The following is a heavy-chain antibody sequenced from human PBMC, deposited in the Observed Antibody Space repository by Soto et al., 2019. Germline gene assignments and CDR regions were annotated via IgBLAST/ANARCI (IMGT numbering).Heavy chain of an antibody. CDR2: ISSSSSYI. J-gene: IGHJ4*02. D-gene: IGHD5-18*01. CDR1: GFTFSSYS. CDR3: ARDWGVKDTAMDGVVDY. Sequence: GGSLRLSCAASGFTFSSYSMNWVRQAPGKGLEWVSSISSSSSYIYYADSVKGRFTISRDNAKNSLYLQMNSLRAEDTAVYYCARDWGVKDTAMDGVVDYWGQGTRVT. V-gene: IGHV3-21*01.